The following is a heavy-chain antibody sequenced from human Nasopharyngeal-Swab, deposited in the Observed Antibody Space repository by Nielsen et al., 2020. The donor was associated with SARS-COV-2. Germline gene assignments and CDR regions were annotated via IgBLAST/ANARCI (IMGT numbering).Heavy chain of an antibody. V-gene: IGHV1-69*01. J-gene: IGHJ5*02. D-gene: IGHD2-15*01. CDR3: ARVYCSGGSCYWFDP. CDR2: IIPIFGTA. Sequence: WVRRAPGQGLEWMGGIIPIFGTANYAQKFQGRVTITADESTSTAYMELSSLRSEDTAVYYCARVYCSGGSCYWFDPWGQGTLVTVSS.